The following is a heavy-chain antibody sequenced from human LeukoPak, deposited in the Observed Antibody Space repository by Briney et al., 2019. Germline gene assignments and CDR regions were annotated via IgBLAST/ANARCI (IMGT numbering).Heavy chain of an antibody. V-gene: IGHV3-30-3*01. CDR2: ISYDGSNK. CDR3: ARDSRSGGYEGIHDY. J-gene: IGHJ4*02. Sequence: GGSLRLSCAASGFTFSNYAMHWVRQAPGKGLEWVSVISYDGSNKYYADSVKGRFTISRDNSKNTLYLQMNSLRAEDTAVYYCARDSRSGGYEGIHDYWGQGTLVTVSS. CDR1: GFTFSNYA. D-gene: IGHD5-12*01.